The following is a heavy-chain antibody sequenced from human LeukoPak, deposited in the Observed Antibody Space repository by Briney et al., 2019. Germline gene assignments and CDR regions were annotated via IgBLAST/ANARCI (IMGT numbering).Heavy chain of an antibody. D-gene: IGHD6-19*01. CDR1: GYSFTSYW. Sequence: GESLQISCQGSGYSFTSYWIGWVRQMPGKGLEWMGIIYPGDSDTRYSPSFQGQVTISADKSISTAYLQWSSLKASDTAMYYCARDIRAVDFDYWGQGTLVTVSS. J-gene: IGHJ4*02. CDR2: IYPGDSDT. V-gene: IGHV5-51*01. CDR3: ARDIRAVDFDY.